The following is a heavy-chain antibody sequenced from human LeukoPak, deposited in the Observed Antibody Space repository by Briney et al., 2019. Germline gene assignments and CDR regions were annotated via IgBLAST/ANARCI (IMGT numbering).Heavy chain of an antibody. J-gene: IGHJ6*04. CDR2: INPSGGST. Sequence: ASVKVSCKASGYTFTSYYMHWVRQAPGQGLEWMGIINPSGGSTSYAQKFQGRVTMTRDTSTSTVYMELSSLRSEDTAVYYCARVSRYCSSTSCYGGFDYYYGMDVWGKGTTVTVSS. CDR1: GYTFTSYY. CDR3: ARVSRYCSSTSCYGGFDYYYGMDV. V-gene: IGHV1-46*01. D-gene: IGHD2-2*01.